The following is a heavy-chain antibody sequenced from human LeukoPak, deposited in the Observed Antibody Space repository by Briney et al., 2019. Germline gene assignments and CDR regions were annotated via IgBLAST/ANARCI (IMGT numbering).Heavy chain of an antibody. CDR3: ARPLAAHNALFDF. CDR2: TYYRSKWYN. V-gene: IGHV6-1*01. Sequence: SQTLSLTCAISGDSVSSNSAAWNWIRQSPSRGLEWLGRTYYRSKWYNDYAVSVKSRITIIPDTSRNQFSLRLTSMTAADTAMYYCARPLAAHNALFDFWGQGTLVTVSS. J-gene: IGHJ4*02. D-gene: IGHD2-15*01. CDR1: GDSVSSNSAA.